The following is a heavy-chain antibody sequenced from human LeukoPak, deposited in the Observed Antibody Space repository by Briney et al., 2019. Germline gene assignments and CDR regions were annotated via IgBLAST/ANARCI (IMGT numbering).Heavy chain of an antibody. Sequence: GRSLRLSCAASGFTFSSYGMHWVRQAPGKGLEWVAVISYDGSNKYYADSVKGRFTISRDNSKNTLYLQMNSLRAEDTAVYYCARDGDWFGELSYYFDYWGQGTLVTVSS. V-gene: IGHV3-30*03. CDR3: ARDGDWFGELSYYFDY. CDR1: GFTFSSYG. CDR2: ISYDGSNK. J-gene: IGHJ4*02. D-gene: IGHD3-10*01.